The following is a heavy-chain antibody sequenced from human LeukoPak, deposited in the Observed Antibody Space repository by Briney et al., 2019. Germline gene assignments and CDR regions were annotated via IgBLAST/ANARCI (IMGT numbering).Heavy chain of an antibody. CDR2: INHSGST. J-gene: IGHJ4*02. V-gene: IGHV4-34*01. D-gene: IGHD1-1*01. CDR3: ARGLERRRSFDY. CDR1: GGSFSGYY. Sequence: SETLSLTCAVYGGSFSGYYWSWIRQPPGKGLEWIGEINHSGSTNYNPSLKSRVTISVDTSKNQFSPKLSSVTAADTAVYYCARGLERRRSFDYWGQGTLVTVSS.